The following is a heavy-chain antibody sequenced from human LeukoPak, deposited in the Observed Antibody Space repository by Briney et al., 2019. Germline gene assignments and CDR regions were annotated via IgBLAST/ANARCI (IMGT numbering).Heavy chain of an antibody. CDR1: GFTFSSYS. D-gene: IGHD6-19*01. CDR3: ARDLDSSGWYYFDY. J-gene: IGHJ4*02. Sequence: GGSLRLSCAASGFTFSSYSMNWVRQAPGKGLEWVSSISSSSSYIYYADSVKGRFTISRGNAKNSLYLQMNSLRAEDTAVYYCARDLDSSGWYYFDYWGQGTLVTVSS. CDR2: ISSSSSYI. V-gene: IGHV3-21*01.